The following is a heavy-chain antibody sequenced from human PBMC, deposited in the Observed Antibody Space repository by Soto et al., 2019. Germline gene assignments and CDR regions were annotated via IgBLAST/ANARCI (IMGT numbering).Heavy chain of an antibody. Sequence: SQTLSLTCVISGDSVSSNSAAWNWIRQSPSRGLEWLGRTYYRSRWYNDYVVSVRSRITDNADTSKNKYSLHLNSETPEDTAVDYCAGTSSLQWYYMDVWDKGTTVTVSS. V-gene: IGHV6-1*01. CDR2: TYYRSRWYN. J-gene: IGHJ6*03. D-gene: IGHD1-7*01. CDR1: GDSVSSNSAA. CDR3: AGTSSLQWYYMDV.